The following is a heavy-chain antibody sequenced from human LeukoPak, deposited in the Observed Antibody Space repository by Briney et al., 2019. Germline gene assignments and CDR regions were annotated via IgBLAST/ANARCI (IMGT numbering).Heavy chain of an antibody. Sequence: ASETLSLTCTVAGGSVTDGNNYWAWIRQTPGKGLEWIGSIYSRGGTHYSPSLKSRITMSVDTTENHFSLRLTSVTAALMAVYYCVRHVLFGVIRAAGTRDDNSDFWGQGTLVSVSS. CDR1: GGSVTDGNNY. J-gene: IGHJ3*01. D-gene: IGHD6-13*01. CDR3: VRHVLFGVIRAAGTRDDNSDF. CDR2: IYSRGGT. V-gene: IGHV4-39*01.